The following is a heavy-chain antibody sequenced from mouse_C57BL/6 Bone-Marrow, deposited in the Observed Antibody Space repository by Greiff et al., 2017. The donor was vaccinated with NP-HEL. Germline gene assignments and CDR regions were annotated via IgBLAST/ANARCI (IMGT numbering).Heavy chain of an antibody. D-gene: IGHD4-1*01. CDR3: ARSNWGGY. V-gene: IGHV1-81*01. J-gene: IGHJ2*01. Sequence: QVQLQQSGAELARPGASVKLSCKASGYTFTSYGISWVKQRTGQSLEWIGEIYPRSGNTYYNEKFKGKATLTADKSSSTAYMELRSLTSEDSAVYFCARSNWGGYWGQGTTLTVSS. CDR1: GYTFTSYG. CDR2: IYPRSGNT.